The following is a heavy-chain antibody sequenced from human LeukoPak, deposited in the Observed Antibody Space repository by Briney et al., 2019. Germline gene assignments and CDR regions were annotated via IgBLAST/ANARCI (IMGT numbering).Heavy chain of an antibody. D-gene: IGHD6-19*01. Sequence: GGSLRLSCAASGFTFSSYAMSWVRQAPGKGLEGVSAISGSGGSTYYADSVKGRFTISRDNSKNTLYLQMNSLRAEDTAVYYCAKQVAGTSLFDYWGQGTLVTVSS. CDR3: AKQVAGTSLFDY. J-gene: IGHJ4*02. CDR1: GFTFSSYA. V-gene: IGHV3-23*01. CDR2: ISGSGGST.